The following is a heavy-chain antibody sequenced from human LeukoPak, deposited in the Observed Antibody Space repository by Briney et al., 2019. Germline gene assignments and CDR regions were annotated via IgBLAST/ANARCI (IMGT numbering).Heavy chain of an antibody. CDR3: AKDDQWSLDH. J-gene: IGHJ5*02. Sequence: PGGSLRLSCGASGFTSSTNVIHWVRQAPGKGLEWVTYIRKDGSDKWYAKSVKGRFTISRDNSKNTVILQMNSLRPEDTALYYCAKDDQWSLDHWGQGALVTVSS. D-gene: IGHD2-15*01. V-gene: IGHV3-30*02. CDR1: GFTSSTNV. CDR2: IRKDGSDK.